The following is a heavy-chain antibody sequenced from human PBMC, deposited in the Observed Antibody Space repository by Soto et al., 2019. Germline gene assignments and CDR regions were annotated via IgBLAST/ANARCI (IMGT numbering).Heavy chain of an antibody. CDR2: IFHSGST. D-gene: IGHD3-16*01. J-gene: IGHJ4*02. Sequence: QVQLQESGPGLVKPSGTLSLTCAVSGGSMRSNNRWSWVRQPPGKGLEWIGEIFHSGSTNYNPSLKTRGTISADKSTNPFAPKLSSVPAADTAVSYCASVYRGSYSDSWGQGTLFTVSS. V-gene: IGHV4-4*02. CDR3: ASVYRGSYSDS. CDR1: GGSMRSNNR.